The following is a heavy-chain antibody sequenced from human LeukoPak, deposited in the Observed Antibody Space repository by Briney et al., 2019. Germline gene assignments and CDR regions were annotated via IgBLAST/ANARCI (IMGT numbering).Heavy chain of an antibody. D-gene: IGHD3-10*01. CDR1: RFTFSTYW. V-gene: IGHV3-7*01. Sequence: GGSLRLSCAASRFTFSTYWMSWVRQAPGKGLEWVANIKQDGSEKYYVDSLRGRFTISRDNAKNSLYLQMNSLRAEDTAVYYCARDLRRIDYWGQGTLVTVSS. CDR3: ARDLRRIDY. J-gene: IGHJ4*02. CDR2: IKQDGSEK.